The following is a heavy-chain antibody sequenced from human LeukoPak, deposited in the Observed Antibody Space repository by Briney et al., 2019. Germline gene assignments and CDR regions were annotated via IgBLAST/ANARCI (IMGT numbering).Heavy chain of an antibody. CDR1: GFMFSSSS. CDR3: AKRPAAVRGVIPYVDY. CDR2: ISASADNI. D-gene: IGHD3-10*02. J-gene: IGHJ4*02. Sequence: PGGSLRLSCAASGFMFSSSSMSWVRQVPGKGLEWVSTISASADNIYYADSVKGRFTISRDNSKNTLFLQMNSLRAEDTAIYYCAKRPAAVRGVIPYVDYWGQGTLVTVSS. V-gene: IGHV3-23*01.